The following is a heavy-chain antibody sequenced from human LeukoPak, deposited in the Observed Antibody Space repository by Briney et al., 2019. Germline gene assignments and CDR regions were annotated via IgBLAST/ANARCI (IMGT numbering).Heavy chain of an antibody. V-gene: IGHV3-74*01. CDR2: INSDGSSS. Sequence: GGSLRLSCAASGFTFSSYEMNWVRQAPGKGLVWVSRINSDGSSSSYADSVKGRFTISRDNAKNTVYLQMNSLRAEDTAVYYCARKEIAVSGFDYWGQGTLVTVSS. D-gene: IGHD6-19*01. J-gene: IGHJ4*02. CDR1: GFTFSSYE. CDR3: ARKEIAVSGFDY.